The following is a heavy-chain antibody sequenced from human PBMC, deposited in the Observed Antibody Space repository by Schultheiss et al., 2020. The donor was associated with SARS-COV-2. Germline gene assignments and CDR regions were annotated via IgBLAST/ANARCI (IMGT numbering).Heavy chain of an antibody. D-gene: IGHD5-24*01. CDR1: GGTFSSYA. Sequence: ASVKVSCKASGGTFSSYAISWVRQAPGQGLEWMGWINPNSGGTNYAQKFQGRVTMTRDTSISTAYMELSRLRSEDTAVYYCARGDVEEGFDYWGQGTLVTVSS. V-gene: IGHV1-2*02. CDR3: ARGDVEEGFDY. J-gene: IGHJ4*02. CDR2: INPNSGGT.